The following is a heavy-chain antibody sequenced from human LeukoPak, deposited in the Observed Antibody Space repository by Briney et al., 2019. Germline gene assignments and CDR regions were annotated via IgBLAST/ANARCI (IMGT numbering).Heavy chain of an antibody. CDR2: IYSGGST. CDR1: GFTVSSNY. Sequence: GSLRLSCAASGFTVSSNYMSWVRQAPGKGLEWVSVIYSGGSTYYADSVKGRFTVSRDNSKNTLYLQMNSLRAEDTAVYYCARDPPLHYWGQGTLVTVSS. CDR3: ARDPPLHY. J-gene: IGHJ4*02. V-gene: IGHV3-66*01.